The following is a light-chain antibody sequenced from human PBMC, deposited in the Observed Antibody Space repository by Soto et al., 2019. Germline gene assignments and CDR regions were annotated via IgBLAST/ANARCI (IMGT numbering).Light chain of an antibody. CDR1: SSDVGGYNY. V-gene: IGLV2-14*01. CDR3: SSYTSSSTLDVV. Sequence: QSALTQPASVSGSPGQSITISCTGTSSDVGGYNYVSWYQQHPGKAPKLMIYEVSNRPSGVSNRFSGSNSGNTASLTISGLQAEDEADYYCSSYTSSSTLDVVFGGGTKVTVL. J-gene: IGLJ2*01. CDR2: EVS.